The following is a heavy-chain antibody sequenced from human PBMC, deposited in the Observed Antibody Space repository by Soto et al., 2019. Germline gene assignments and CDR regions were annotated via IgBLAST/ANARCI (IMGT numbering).Heavy chain of an antibody. V-gene: IGHV3-21*06. CDR3: ARDPSEGRVGNWFET. CDR2: IISSTSYV. CDR1: GFTFSRYG. J-gene: IGHJ5*02. D-gene: IGHD2-2*01. Sequence: EVQLVESGGGLVKPGGSLRLSCAASGFTFSRYGMNWLRQAPGKGLEWVASIISSTSYVYYADSVKSRFSTPRVDAKNFLYLEMYALRTEDTAVYYSARDPSEGRVGNWFETWGQGTLVTVSS.